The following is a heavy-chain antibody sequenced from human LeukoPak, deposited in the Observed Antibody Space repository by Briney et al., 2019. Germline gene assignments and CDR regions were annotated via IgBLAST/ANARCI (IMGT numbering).Heavy chain of an antibody. V-gene: IGHV1-8*01. J-gene: IGHJ4*02. Sequence: ASVKVSCKASGYTFTSYDINWVRQATGQGLEWMGWMNPNSGNTGYAQKFQGRVTMTRNTSISTAYMELRSLRSDDTAVYYCARDLGSGSLRGFDYWGQGTLVTVSS. CDR3: ARDLGSGSLRGFDY. CDR1: GYTFTSYD. CDR2: MNPNSGNT. D-gene: IGHD1-26*01.